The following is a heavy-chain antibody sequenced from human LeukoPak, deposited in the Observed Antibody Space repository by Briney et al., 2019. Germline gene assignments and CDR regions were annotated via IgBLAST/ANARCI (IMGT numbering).Heavy chain of an antibody. CDR3: ARSSRSWLYYYYGMDV. D-gene: IGHD6-13*01. Sequence: PGGSLRLSCAASGFTFSDYYMSWIRQAPGKGLEWVSYISSSSSYTNYADSVKGRFTISRDNAKNSLYLQMNSLRAEDTAVYYCARSSRSWLYYYYGMDVWGQGTTVTVSS. J-gene: IGHJ6*02. CDR1: GFTFSDYY. V-gene: IGHV3-11*03. CDR2: ISSSSSYT.